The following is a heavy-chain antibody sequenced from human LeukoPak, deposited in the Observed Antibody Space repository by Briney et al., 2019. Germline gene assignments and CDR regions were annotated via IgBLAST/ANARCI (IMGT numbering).Heavy chain of an antibody. V-gene: IGHV4-34*01. CDR2: INHSGST. CDR1: GGSFSGYY. J-gene: IGHJ4*02. CDR3: ARLYYDY. Sequence: SETLSLTCAVYGGSFSGYYWSWIRQPPGKGLEWIGEINHSGSTNYNPSLKSRVTISVDTSKDQFSLKLSSVTAADTAVYYCARLYYDYWGQGTLVTVSS.